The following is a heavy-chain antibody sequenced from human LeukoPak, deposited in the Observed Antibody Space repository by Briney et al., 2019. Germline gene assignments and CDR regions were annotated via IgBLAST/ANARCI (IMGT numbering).Heavy chain of an antibody. J-gene: IGHJ4*02. V-gene: IGHV3-30*02. CDR3: ARLPGATRDY. Sequence: GGSLRLSCAASGFTFSSYGMHWVRQAAGKGLEWVAFIRSDGSNKYYAGSVKGRFTIPRDNSKNTLYLQMNSLRAEDTAVYYCARLPGATRDYWGQGTLVTVSS. CDR2: IRSDGSNK. D-gene: IGHD3-16*01. CDR1: GFTFSSYG.